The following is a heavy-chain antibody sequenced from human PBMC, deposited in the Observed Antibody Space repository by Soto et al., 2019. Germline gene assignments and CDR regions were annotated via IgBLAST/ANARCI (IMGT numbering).Heavy chain of an antibody. J-gene: IGHJ6*02. V-gene: IGHV4-59*01. CDR2: IYYSGST. CDR3: ARVFGATVTTSRYYYGMDV. D-gene: IGHD4-17*01. CDR1: GGSISSYY. Sequence: PSETLSLTCTVCGGSISSYYWSWIRQPPGKGLEWIGYIYYSGSTNYNPSLKSRVTISVDTSKNQFSLKLSSVTAADTAVYYCARVFGATVTTSRYYYGMDVWGQGTTVTVSS.